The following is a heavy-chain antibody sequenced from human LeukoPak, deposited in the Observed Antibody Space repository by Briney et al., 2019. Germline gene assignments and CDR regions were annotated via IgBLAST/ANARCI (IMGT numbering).Heavy chain of an antibody. Sequence: SGGALRLSCAASGFTFSNYWMCWVRQAPGKGLEWVANIKEDGSEKYYVDSVKGRFTISRDNAKNSLYLQMDTLRDDDTAVYYCVRDLSRSSATYSPPYFDYWGQGPLVTVSS. J-gene: IGHJ4*02. V-gene: IGHV3-7*01. CDR1: GFTFSNYW. CDR3: VRDLSRSSATYSPPYFDY. D-gene: IGHD1-26*01. CDR2: IKEDGSEK.